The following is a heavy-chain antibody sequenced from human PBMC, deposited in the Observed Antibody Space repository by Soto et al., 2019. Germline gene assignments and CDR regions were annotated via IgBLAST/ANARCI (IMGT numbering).Heavy chain of an antibody. V-gene: IGHV3-30*04. CDR1: GFTFSSYP. D-gene: IGHD1-26*01. J-gene: IGHJ6*02. CDR2: VSFDGRNK. Sequence: QVQLAESGGGAVQPGRSLRLSCAASGFTFSSYPMHWVRQAPDKGLEWVAVVSFDGRNKYYVYSVKGRFTISRDNSKNTLYLQMNSLRAEDTVVYYCARCWDLSYYYLGMEVWGQGTRVTVSS. CDR3: ARCWDLSYYYLGMEV.